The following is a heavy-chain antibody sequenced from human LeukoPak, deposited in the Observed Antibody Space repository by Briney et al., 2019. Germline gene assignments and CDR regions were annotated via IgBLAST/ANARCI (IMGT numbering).Heavy chain of an antibody. D-gene: IGHD4-17*01. V-gene: IGHV4-4*07. CDR3: ARGYGEATREAFDI. Sequence: SETLSLTCAVSGGSISNHFWSWVRQPAGKGLEWIGRIYSSGTSYYNPSLKSRVTMSVDTSKNQFSLKLGSVTAADTAVYYCARGYGEATREAFDIWGLGTMVTVSS. J-gene: IGHJ3*02. CDR2: IYSSGTS. CDR1: GGSISNHF.